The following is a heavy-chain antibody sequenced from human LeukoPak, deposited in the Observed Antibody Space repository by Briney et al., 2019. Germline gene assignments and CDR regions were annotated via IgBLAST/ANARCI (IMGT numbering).Heavy chain of an antibody. D-gene: IGHD3-22*01. CDR2: IDPNSGAT. V-gene: IGHV1-2*02. CDR1: GYTFTGYY. CDR3: ARARAITMIVVALFDY. Sequence: ASVKVSCKTSGYTFTGYYIDLLRQAPGQGLEWMAWIDPNSGATNYAHKFQGRVTMTRDTSISTAYKEVSSLRSDDTAVYYCARARAITMIVVALFDYWGQGTLVTVSS. J-gene: IGHJ4*02.